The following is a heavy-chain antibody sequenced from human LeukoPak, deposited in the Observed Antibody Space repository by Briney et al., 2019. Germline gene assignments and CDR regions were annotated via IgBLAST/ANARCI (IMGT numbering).Heavy chain of an antibody. D-gene: IGHD2-21*01. CDR2: IRYDGSNK. V-gene: IGHV3-30*02. CDR3: AKDYWDCGGDCYADY. CDR1: GFTFSSYS. J-gene: IGHJ4*02. Sequence: GGSLRLSCAASGFTFSSYSMHWVRQAPGKGLEWVAFIRYDGSNKYYADSVKGRFTISRDNSKNTLYLQMNSLRAEDTAVYYCAKDYWDCGGDCYADYWGQGTLVTVSS.